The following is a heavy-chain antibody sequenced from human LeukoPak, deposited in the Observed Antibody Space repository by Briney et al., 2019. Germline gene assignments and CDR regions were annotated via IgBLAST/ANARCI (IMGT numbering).Heavy chain of an antibody. CDR2: IYTSGST. CDR1: GGSISSGSYY. D-gene: IGHD1-14*01. J-gene: IGHJ6*02. V-gene: IGHV4-61*02. Sequence: PSQTLSLTCTVSGGSISSGSYYWSWIRQPAGKGLEWIGRIYTSGSTNYNSSLKSRVTISVDTSKNQFSLKLSSVTAADTAVYYCAREPDYYYYGMDVWGRGTTVTVSS. CDR3: AREPDYYYYGMDV.